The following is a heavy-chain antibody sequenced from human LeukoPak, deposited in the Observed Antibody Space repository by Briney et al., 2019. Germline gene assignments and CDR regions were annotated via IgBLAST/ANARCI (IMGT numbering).Heavy chain of an antibody. J-gene: IGHJ3*02. CDR3: AGHYGSSGYRVDVFDI. CDR2: ISGSGGST. Sequence: AGGSLRLSCAASGFTFSSYGMSWVRQAPGKGLEWVSGISGSGGSTDYADSVKGRFTISRDNSKNTLYLQMNSLRAEDTAVYYCAGHYGSSGYRVDVFDIWGQGTMVTVSS. V-gene: IGHV3-23*01. D-gene: IGHD3-22*01. CDR1: GFTFSSYG.